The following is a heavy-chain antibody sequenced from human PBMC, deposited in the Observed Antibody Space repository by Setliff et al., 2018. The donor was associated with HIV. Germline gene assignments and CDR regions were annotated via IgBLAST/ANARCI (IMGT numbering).Heavy chain of an antibody. Sequence: ASVKVSCKASGFIFTNYGIHWVRQAPGHSLEWMGFINSGTGNTIYSQKFQGRVTFSRDTSASTAYMELSSLRSEDTAVYYCAKKGVGATGWAYYFDYRGQGTLVTVSS. CDR2: INSGTGNT. V-gene: IGHV1-3*01. J-gene: IGHJ4*02. CDR1: GFIFTNYG. D-gene: IGHD1-26*01. CDR3: AKKGVGATGWAYYFDY.